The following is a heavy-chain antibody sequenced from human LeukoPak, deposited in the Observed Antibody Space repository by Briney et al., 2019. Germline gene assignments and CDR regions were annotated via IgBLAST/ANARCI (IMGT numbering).Heavy chain of an antibody. CDR1: GFTFRNHG. D-gene: IGHD4-23*01. CDR3: ARRAGGYSHPYDY. Sequence: GGTLRLSCAASGFTFRNHGMNWVRQAPGKGLEWVSGISPSGGGTYYADSVKGRFTISRDNSKNTLYLQMNSLRAEDTAVYYCARRAGGYSHPYDYWGQGILVTVSS. CDR2: ISPSGGGT. J-gene: IGHJ4*02. V-gene: IGHV3-23*01.